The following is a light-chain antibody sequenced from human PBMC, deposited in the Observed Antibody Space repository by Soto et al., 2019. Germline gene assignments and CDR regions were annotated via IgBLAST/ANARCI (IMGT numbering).Light chain of an antibody. CDR1: QGISSY. CDR3: QQYYSYPQLT. J-gene: IGKJ4*01. Sequence: AIRMTQSPSSLSASTGDRVTITCRASQGISSYLAWYQQIPGKAPKLLLYAASTLQSGVPSRFSGSGSGTDFTLTISCLQSEDCATYCYQQYYSYPQLTFRGGTKVEIK. V-gene: IGKV1-8*01. CDR2: AAS.